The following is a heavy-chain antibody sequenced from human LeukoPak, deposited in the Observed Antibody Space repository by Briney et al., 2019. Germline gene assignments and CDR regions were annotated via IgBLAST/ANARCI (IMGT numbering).Heavy chain of an antibody. J-gene: IGHJ5*02. D-gene: IGHD5-18*01. Sequence: SETLSLTCIVSGVSISSSSYNWAWIRQSPGKGLEWIGSISYLGNSYYNPSLKSRVTITVDTSNNHFSLKLHSVTAADSAVYFCTRDVGYSVPFDPWGQGTLVTVSS. CDR2: ISYLGNS. V-gene: IGHV4-39*07. CDR3: TRDVGYSVPFDP. CDR1: GVSISSSSYN.